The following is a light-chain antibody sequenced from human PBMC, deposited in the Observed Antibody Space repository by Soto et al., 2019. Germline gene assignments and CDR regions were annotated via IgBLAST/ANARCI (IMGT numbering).Light chain of an antibody. Sequence: QSVLTQPASVSGSPGQSITISCTGTSSDVGTYNLVSWYQHHPGKAPKLMIHEGSKRPSGVSYRFSGSKSGNTASLTLSGLQAEDEADYYCCSYAGSSTWVFGGGTKVTVL. CDR2: EGS. J-gene: IGLJ3*02. V-gene: IGLV2-23*01. CDR1: SSDVGTYNL. CDR3: CSYAGSSTWV.